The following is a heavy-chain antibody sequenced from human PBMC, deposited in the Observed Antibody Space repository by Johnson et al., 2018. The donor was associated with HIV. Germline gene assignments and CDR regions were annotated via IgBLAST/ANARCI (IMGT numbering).Heavy chain of an antibody. Sequence: QVQLVESGGGVVQPGRSLRLSCAASGFNFSSYGMHWVRQAPGKGLEWVAVISYDGSNKYYADSVKGRFTISRDNSKNTLSLQMISLRAEDTAMYYCAKARSLLDYGGFDAFDIWGQGTLVIVSS. CDR1: GFNFSSYG. CDR3: AKARSLLDYGGFDAFDI. D-gene: IGHD4-23*01. V-gene: IGHV3-30*19. J-gene: IGHJ3*02. CDR2: ISYDGSNK.